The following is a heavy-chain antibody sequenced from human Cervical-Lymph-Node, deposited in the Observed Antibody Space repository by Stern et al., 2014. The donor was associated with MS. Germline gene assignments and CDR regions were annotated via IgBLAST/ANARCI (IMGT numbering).Heavy chain of an antibody. D-gene: IGHD5-24*01. CDR3: ARGVEMAIQSRFDY. J-gene: IGHJ4*02. Sequence: VQLVESGAEVKKPGSSVKVSCKASGGTFSSYAISWVRQAPGQGLEWMGGIIPIFGIANYAQKFQGRVTITADKSTSTAYMELSSLRSEDTAVYYCARGVEMAIQSRFDYWGQGTLVTVSS. CDR1: GGTFSSYA. V-gene: IGHV1-69*17. CDR2: IIPIFGIA.